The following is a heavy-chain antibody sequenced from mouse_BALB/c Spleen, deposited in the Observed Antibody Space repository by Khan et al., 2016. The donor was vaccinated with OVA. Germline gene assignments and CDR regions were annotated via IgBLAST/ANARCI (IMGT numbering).Heavy chain of an antibody. CDR1: GYSITSEFA. J-gene: IGHJ3*01. Sequence: EVQLQESGPGLVKPSQSLSLTCTVTGYSITSEFAWNWIRQFPGNKLEWMGYISYSGNTRYNPSLKSLISITRDTSRNQFFLQLNSVTTEDTATFYWARKDYYDYDPFPYWGQGTLVPVSA. CDR3: ARKDYYDYDPFPY. D-gene: IGHD2-4*01. CDR2: ISYSGNT. V-gene: IGHV3-2*02.